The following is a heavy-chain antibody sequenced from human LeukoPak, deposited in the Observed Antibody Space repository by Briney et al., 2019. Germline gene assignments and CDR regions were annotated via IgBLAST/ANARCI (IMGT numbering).Heavy chain of an antibody. CDR2: VRIKAYGGTT. CDR3: TRDLVAGGSRGSGSHYNAPYYYGMDV. J-gene: IGHJ6*02. D-gene: IGHD3-10*01. CDR1: GFTFGDYA. V-gene: IGHV3-49*03. Sequence: PAGTLRLSCTASGFTFGDYAMSWFRQAPPTGQEWVCFVRIKAYGGTTEYAASVKGRFTILRDDSKSIAFLSLKLLKTENTAVYYCTRDLVAGGSRGSGSHYNAPYYYGMDVWGQGTTVIVSS.